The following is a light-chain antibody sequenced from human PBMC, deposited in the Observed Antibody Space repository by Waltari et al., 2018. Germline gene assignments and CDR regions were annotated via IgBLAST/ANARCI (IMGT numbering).Light chain of an antibody. Sequence: SYELTQPLSVSVALGQTARMTWGGNNIGRTTVHWYQQKPGQAPVLVIYRDSNRPPGIPERFSGSNSGNTATLTISRAQAGDEADFYCQVWDSNPAVFGGGTKLTVL. CDR3: QVWDSNPAV. CDR2: RDS. CDR1: NIGRTT. J-gene: IGLJ2*01. V-gene: IGLV3-9*01.